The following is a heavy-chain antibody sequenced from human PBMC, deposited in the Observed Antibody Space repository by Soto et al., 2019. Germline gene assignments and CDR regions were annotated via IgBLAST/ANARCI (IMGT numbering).Heavy chain of an antibody. J-gene: IGHJ4*01. CDR1: VGSISRSLSY. Sequence: QLQLQESGPGLVKPSETLSLTCSVSVGSISRSLSYWGWIRQPTGKGLEWIWSIYYSGTTYYKPSLERRVTLSRETSRNQSSLNLTTVTASDTAGYYCARHGSLHGAYLFEYWG. D-gene: IGHD4-17*01. CDR2: IYYSGTT. V-gene: IGHV4-39*01. CDR3: ARHGSLHGAYLFEY.